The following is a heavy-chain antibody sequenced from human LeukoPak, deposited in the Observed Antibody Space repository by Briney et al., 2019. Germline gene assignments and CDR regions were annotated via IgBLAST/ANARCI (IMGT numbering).Heavy chain of an antibody. D-gene: IGHD6-19*01. CDR3: ARQGYISGQGFRNNWFDP. Sequence: SETLSLTCTVSGGSISSYYWSWIRQPPGKGLEWIGYIYYSGSTNYNPSLKSRVTISVDTSKNQFSLKLSSVTAADTSAYYCARQGYISGQGFRNNWFDPWGQGSLVTVSS. V-gene: IGHV4-59*01. CDR2: IYYSGST. J-gene: IGHJ5*02. CDR1: GGSISSYY.